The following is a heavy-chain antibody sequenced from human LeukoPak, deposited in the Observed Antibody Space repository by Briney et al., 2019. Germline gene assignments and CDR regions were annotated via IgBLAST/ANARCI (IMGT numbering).Heavy chain of an antibody. CDR3: AKYRDYYDSSGHYVEIFGYFDY. V-gene: IGHV3-23*01. J-gene: IGHJ4*02. D-gene: IGHD3-22*01. Sequence: GGSLRLSCAASGFTFSTYSMNWVRQAPGKGLEWVSVISGSGSSTYYADSVKGRFTISRDNSKNTLYLQMNSLRAEDTAVYYCAKYRDYYDSSGHYVEIFGYFDYWGQGTVVTVSS. CDR2: ISGSGSST. CDR1: GFTFSTYS.